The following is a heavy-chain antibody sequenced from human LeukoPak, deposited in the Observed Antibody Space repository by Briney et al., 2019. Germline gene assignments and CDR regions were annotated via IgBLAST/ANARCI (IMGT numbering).Heavy chain of an antibody. J-gene: IGHJ4*02. D-gene: IGHD3-22*01. V-gene: IGHV4-59*01. Sequence: SETLSLTCTVSGGSISSYYWSWIRQPPGKGLEWIGYIYYSGSTNYNPSLKSRVTISVDTSKNQFSLKLSSVTAADTAVYYCAKGSYYDSSGSFYFDYWGQGTLVTVSS. CDR3: AKGSYYDSSGSFYFDY. CDR2: IYYSGST. CDR1: GGSISSYY.